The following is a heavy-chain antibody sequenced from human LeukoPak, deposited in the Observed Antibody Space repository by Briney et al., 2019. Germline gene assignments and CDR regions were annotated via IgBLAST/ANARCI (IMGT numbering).Heavy chain of an antibody. CDR1: GGSISSGGYY. J-gene: IGHJ2*01. CDR3: ARDRAGYYYDSSGYSRYFDL. Sequence: PSETLSLTCTVSGGSISSGGYYWSWIRQHPGKGLEWIGYIYYSGSTYYNLSLKSRVTISVDTSKNQFSLKLSSVTAADTAVYYCARDRAGYYYDSSGYSRYFDLWGRGTLVTVSS. D-gene: IGHD3-22*01. V-gene: IGHV4-31*03. CDR2: IYYSGST.